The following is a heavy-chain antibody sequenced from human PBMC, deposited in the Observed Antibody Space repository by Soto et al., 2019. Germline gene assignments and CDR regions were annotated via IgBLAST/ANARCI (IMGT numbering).Heavy chain of an antibody. CDR2: IVIQFGTT. J-gene: IGHJ5*02. CDR3: ARASGRSWYNWFDP. D-gene: IGHD6-6*01. CDR1: GGNFTTYG. V-gene: IGHV1-69*01. Sequence: QVQLVQSGAEVKKPGSSVQVSCKASGGNFTTYGISWVRQAPGQGLELMGGIVIQFGTTNFAHKFRGRVTITADESTSTVYMDLTNLRSEDTAVYYCARASGRSWYNWFDPWGQGTRVTVST.